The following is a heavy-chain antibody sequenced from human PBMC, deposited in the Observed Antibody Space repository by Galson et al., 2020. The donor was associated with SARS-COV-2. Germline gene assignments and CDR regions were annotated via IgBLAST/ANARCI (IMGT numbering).Heavy chain of an antibody. Sequence: SLKISCAGSGYTFDNYAIHWVRQASGKGLEWISGISWNSAYIGYADSVHGRVTISRDNAKNSLYLQMNSLRAEDTALYYCAKVESPYSSGWSTPLSDYWGQGTLVTVSA. V-gene: IGHV3-9*01. CDR1: GYTFDNYA. J-gene: IGHJ4*02. CDR2: ISWNSAYI. D-gene: IGHD6-19*01. CDR3: AKVESPYSSGWSTPLSDY.